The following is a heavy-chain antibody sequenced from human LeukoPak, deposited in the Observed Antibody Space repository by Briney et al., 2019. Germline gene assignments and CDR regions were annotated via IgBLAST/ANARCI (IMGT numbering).Heavy chain of an antibody. V-gene: IGHV3-21*01. CDR3: AGDLYDRAADI. J-gene: IGHJ3*02. CDR1: GFTFSSYD. CDR2: ITTSSSYI. Sequence: PGGSLRLSCAASGFTFSSYDMNWVRQAPGKGLEWVSFITTSSSYIYYADSVKGRFTISRDNAKNSLYLQMNSLRAEDTAVYYCAGDLYDRAADIWGQGTMVTVSS. D-gene: IGHD3-16*01.